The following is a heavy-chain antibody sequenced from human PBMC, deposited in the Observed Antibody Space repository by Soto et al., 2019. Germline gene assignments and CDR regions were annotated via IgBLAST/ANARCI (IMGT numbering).Heavy chain of an antibody. CDR2: IIPLFGTA. CDR3: ARPKRSYSSGYYYFDY. V-gene: IGHV1-69*01. D-gene: IGHD6-19*01. CDR1: GGTFSTYA. Sequence: QVQLVQSGAEVKQPGSSVKVSCKTSGGTFSTYAIYWVRQAPGQGLEWMGAIIPLFGTADYAQKFQGRVTITAAESTSTAFLELSSLRSEDTAVYYCARPKRSYSSGYYYFDYWGQGTLVTVAS. J-gene: IGHJ4*02.